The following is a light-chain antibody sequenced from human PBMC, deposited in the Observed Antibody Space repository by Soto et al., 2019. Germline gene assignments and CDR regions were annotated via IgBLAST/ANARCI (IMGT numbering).Light chain of an antibody. CDR1: RRHVGGYNY. J-gene: IGLJ1*01. Sequence: QSLLTKAAWLSGSPRQSLNISCTGSRRHVGGYNYVSWYQQHPGKAPKLIIYELSNRPSGVSTRFCGSKSGNTASLTISAVQAEHEADYYCSSYTSTDTLVVFGTGTKVTVL. V-gene: IGLV2-14*01. CDR3: SSYTSTDTLVV. CDR2: ELS.